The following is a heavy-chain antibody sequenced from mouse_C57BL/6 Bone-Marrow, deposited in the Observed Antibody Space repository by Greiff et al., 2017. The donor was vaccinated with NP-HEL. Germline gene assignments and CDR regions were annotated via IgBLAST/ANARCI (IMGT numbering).Heavy chain of an antibody. CDR3: ARNVARKLYAMDY. V-gene: IGHV2-9-1*01. CDR2: IWTGGGT. CDR1: GFSLTSYA. J-gene: IGHJ4*01. D-gene: IGHD1-1*01. Sequence: VKLMESGPGLVAPSQSLSITCTVSGFSLTSYAISWVRQPPGKGLEWLGVIWTGGGTNYNSALKSRLSISKDNSKSQVFLKMNSLQTDDTARYYCARNVARKLYAMDYWGQGTSVTVSS.